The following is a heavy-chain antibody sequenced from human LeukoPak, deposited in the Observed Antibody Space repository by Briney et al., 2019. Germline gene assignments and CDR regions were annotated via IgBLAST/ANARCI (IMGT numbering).Heavy chain of an antibody. J-gene: IGHJ4*02. V-gene: IGHV4-31*03. Sequence: SETLSFTCTVSGDSISSGGHYWSWIRQHPGKGLEWIGYIYYTATTYYNPSLKSRVTISLDTSKKQFSLKLRSVTAADTAVYYCARTVSGYHLDYWGQGTLVTVSS. CDR1: GDSISSGGHY. D-gene: IGHD3-9*01. CDR2: IYYTATT. CDR3: ARTVSGYHLDY.